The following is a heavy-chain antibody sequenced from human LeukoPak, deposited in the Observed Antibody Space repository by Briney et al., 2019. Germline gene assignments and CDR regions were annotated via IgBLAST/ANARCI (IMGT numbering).Heavy chain of an antibody. CDR2: ISSRSSAI. CDR1: GFTFSSYG. Sequence: PGGSLRLSCAASGFTFSSYGMIWVRQAPGKGLEWVSYISSRSSAIYYADSVKGRFTISRDNAKNSLNLQINSLSDEDTAVYYCARDLDYAFDYWGQGTLVTVSS. V-gene: IGHV3-48*02. D-gene: IGHD4-17*01. J-gene: IGHJ4*02. CDR3: ARDLDYAFDY.